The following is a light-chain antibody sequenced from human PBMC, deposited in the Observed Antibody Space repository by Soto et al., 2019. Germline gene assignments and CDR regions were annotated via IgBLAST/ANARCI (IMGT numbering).Light chain of an antibody. CDR2: GNR. V-gene: IGLV1-40*01. Sequence: QSVLTQPPSVSGAPGQRVTLSCTGNSSNLGAGYDVHWYQQLPGAAPKLVIFGNRNRPSGVPERFSGSNSGNTATLTISRAQAGDEADYYCQVWDSSTVVFGGGTKLTVL. CDR1: SSNLGAGYD. J-gene: IGLJ2*01. CDR3: QVWDSSTVV.